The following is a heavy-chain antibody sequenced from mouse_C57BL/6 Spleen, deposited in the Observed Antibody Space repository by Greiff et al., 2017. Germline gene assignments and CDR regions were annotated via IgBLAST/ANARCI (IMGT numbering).Heavy chain of an antibody. D-gene: IGHD6-2*01. CDR1: GYTFTGYG. J-gene: IGHJ3*01. CDR2: IDPETGGT. CDR3: TPYEVYAIAY. Sequence: QVQLQQSGAELARPGASVTLSCKASGYTFTGYGMRWVKQTPVHGLEWIGCIDPETGGTSYNEKFKGKAILTADKSSSTAYMELRSLTSEDSSVYYCTPYEVYAIAYWGQGTLVTVST. V-gene: IGHV1-15*01.